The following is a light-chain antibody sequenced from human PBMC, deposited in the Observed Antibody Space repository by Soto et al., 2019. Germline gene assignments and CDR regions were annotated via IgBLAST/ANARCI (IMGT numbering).Light chain of an antibody. J-gene: IGKJ1*01. CDR2: DVS. CDR3: QQYGSSPT. V-gene: IGKV3-20*01. CDR1: QSVSSNY. Sequence: ENVLTQSPGTLSLSPGERATLSCRSSQSVSSNYLAWYQQKPDQAPRLVIYDVSGRATGIPDRFSGSGSGTDFTLTISRLEPEDFAVYYCQQYGSSPTFGQGTKVEIK.